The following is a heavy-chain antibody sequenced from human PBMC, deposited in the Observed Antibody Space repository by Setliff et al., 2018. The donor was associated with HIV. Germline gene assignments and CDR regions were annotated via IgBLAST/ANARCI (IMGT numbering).Heavy chain of an antibody. J-gene: IGHJ6*03. CDR3: ARDPGIVVPYFYMDV. CDR1: GVSIGSHY. D-gene: IGHD3-22*01. V-gene: IGHV4-59*11. Sequence: SETLSLTCSVSGVSIGSHYWSWIRQSPGKGLEWIGYFYNSGRANNSPSLKSRVTMAVDTSKNQFSLRLTSVTAADTGVYYCARDPGIVVPYFYMDVWGKGTTVTVSS. CDR2: FYNSGRA.